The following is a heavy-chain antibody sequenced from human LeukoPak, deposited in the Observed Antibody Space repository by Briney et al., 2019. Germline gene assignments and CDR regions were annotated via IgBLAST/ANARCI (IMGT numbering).Heavy chain of an antibody. Sequence: PVGSLRLSCAASEFTFNNYGMHWVRQAPGKGLEWVAFIRYDGSRKYSADSVKGRFTISRDNSKNTLYLQMSSLRAEDTAVYYCAKDSPYRDDFWTTPLDYWGQGTLVTVSS. V-gene: IGHV3-30*02. J-gene: IGHJ4*02. CDR3: AKDSPYRDDFWTTPLDY. CDR1: EFTFNNYG. D-gene: IGHD3-3*01. CDR2: IRYDGSRK.